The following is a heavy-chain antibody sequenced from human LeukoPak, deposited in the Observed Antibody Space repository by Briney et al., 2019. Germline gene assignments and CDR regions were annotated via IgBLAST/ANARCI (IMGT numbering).Heavy chain of an antibody. CDR3: ARDLHYYDSRGYLYYFDY. V-gene: IGHV5-51*01. D-gene: IGHD3-22*01. Sequence: GESLKISCKVSGHSFTSYWIGWVRQMPGKGLEWMGIIYPGNSDTTYSPSFQGQVTISVDKSISTAYLQWSSLKASDTAIYYCARDLHYYDSRGYLYYFDYWGQGTLVTVSS. CDR1: GHSFTSYW. J-gene: IGHJ4*02. CDR2: IYPGNSDT.